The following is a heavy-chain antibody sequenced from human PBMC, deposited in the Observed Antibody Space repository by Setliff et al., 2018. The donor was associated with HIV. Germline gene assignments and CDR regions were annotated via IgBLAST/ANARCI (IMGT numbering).Heavy chain of an antibody. J-gene: IGHJ4*02. CDR3: AHSPEFYSSIV. V-gene: IGHV2-5*02. CDR2: IYWDDDK. Sequence: TLSLTCAVSGFSISNGYYLGWIRQPPGKALEWLALIYWDDDKRYSPSLKSRLTITKDTSKNQVVLTMTNMDPVDTATYYCAHSPEFYSSIVWGQGTLVTVSS. CDR1: GFSISNGYY. D-gene: IGHD2-15*01.